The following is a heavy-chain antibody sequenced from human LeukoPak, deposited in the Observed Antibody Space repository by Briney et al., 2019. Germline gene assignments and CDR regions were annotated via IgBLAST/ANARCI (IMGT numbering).Heavy chain of an antibody. J-gene: IGHJ4*02. CDR3: AKLEYGVPAAFPPFDY. CDR1: GFTFSSYA. CDR2: ISGSGGST. V-gene: IGHV3-23*01. Sequence: GGSLRLSCAASGFTFSSYAMSWVRQAPGKGLEWVSAISGSGGSTYYADSVKGRFTISRDNSKNTLYLQMNSLRAEDTAVYYCAKLEYGVPAAFPPFDYWGQGTLVTVSS. D-gene: IGHD2-2*01.